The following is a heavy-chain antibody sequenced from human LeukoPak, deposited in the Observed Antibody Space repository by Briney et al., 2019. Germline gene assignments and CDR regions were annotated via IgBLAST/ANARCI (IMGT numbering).Heavy chain of an antibody. Sequence: GGSLTLSCVASGLTFSNYNMHWVRQAPGMGLEWVAVIWHDGNYKYYVDSVKGRFTISRDNSKNTVYLQMNSLGAEDTAVYSCARDADYYDSSAYSFRGGLHYDFWGRGTLVTVSS. D-gene: IGHD3-22*01. J-gene: IGHJ4*02. CDR3: ARDADYYDSSAYSFRGGLHYDF. CDR1: GLTFSNYN. V-gene: IGHV3-33*01. CDR2: IWHDGNYK.